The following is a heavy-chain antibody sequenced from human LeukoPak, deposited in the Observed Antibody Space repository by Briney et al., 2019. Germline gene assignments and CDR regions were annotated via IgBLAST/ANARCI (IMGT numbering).Heavy chain of an antibody. Sequence: GASVKVSCKASGYTFTSYAISWVRQAPGQGLEWMGGIVPIFGTANYAQKFQGRVTITTDESTSTAYMELSSLRSEDTAVYYCAETVNRDMDSWFDPWGQGTLVTVSS. D-gene: IGHD1-14*01. CDR1: GYTFTSYA. V-gene: IGHV1-69*05. CDR3: AETVNRDMDSWFDP. CDR2: IVPIFGTA. J-gene: IGHJ5*02.